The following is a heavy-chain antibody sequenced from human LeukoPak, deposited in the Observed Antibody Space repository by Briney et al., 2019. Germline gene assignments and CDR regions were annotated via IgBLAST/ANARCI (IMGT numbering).Heavy chain of an antibody. D-gene: IGHD3-22*01. J-gene: IGHJ3*02. CDR1: GFTFSSYW. V-gene: IGHV3-7*03. CDR2: IKQDGSEK. CDR3: AKGRDSSGSGPLDAFDI. Sequence: GGSLRLSCAASGFTFSSYWMSWVRQAPGKGLEWVANIKQDGSEKYYVDSVKGRFTISRDNSKNTLYLQMNSLRAEDTAVYYCAKGRDSSGSGPLDAFDIWGQGTMVTVSS.